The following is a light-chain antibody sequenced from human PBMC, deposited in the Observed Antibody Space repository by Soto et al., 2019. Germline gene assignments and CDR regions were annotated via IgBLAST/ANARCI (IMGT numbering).Light chain of an antibody. Sequence: QSVLTQPPSASGTPGQRVTISCSGSSSNIGKNYVYWYQQLPGTAPKLLIYGNSNRPSGVPDRFSGSKSGTSASLAITGLQAEDEADYYCQSYDSSLSGVVFGGGTQLTVL. J-gene: IGLJ2*01. CDR1: SSNIGKNY. CDR2: GNS. CDR3: QSYDSSLSGVV. V-gene: IGLV1-40*01.